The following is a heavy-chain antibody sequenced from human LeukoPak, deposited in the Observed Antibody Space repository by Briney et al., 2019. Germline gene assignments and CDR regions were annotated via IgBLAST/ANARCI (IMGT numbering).Heavy chain of an antibody. CDR3: ARGTPIDSSVYYAGHFDY. V-gene: IGHV1-46*01. CDR2: INPNDGST. J-gene: IGHJ4*02. Sequence: ASVKVSCKASGYTFTAYHMHWVRQAPGQGLEWMGIINPNDGSTNYAQRFQGRVTMTRDRSTSTVYMELSSLRSEDTAVYYYARGTPIDSSVYYAGHFDYWGQGTLVTVSS. CDR1: GYTFTAYH. D-gene: IGHD3-22*01.